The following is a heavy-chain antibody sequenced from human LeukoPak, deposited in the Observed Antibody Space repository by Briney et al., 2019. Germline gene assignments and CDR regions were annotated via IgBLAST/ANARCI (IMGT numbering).Heavy chain of an antibody. V-gene: IGHV3-15*01. CDR1: GFTFSSYG. CDR3: TTGPLRISMIVIDY. CDR2: IKTKSDGGTT. Sequence: GGTLRLSCAASGFTFSSYGMSWVRQAPGKGLEWVGRIKTKSDGGTTDYAAPVKGRFTISRDDSKNTLYLQMNSLKTEDTAVYYCTTGPLRISMIVIDYWGQGTLLTVSS. J-gene: IGHJ4*02. D-gene: IGHD3-22*01.